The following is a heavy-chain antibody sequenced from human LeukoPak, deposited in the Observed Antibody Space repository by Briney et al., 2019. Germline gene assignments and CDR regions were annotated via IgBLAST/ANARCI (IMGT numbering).Heavy chain of an antibody. CDR2: ISSSSNYM. CDR1: GFTFSRNA. J-gene: IGHJ4*02. CDR3: ARPLDSSNNYFDY. V-gene: IGHV3-21*01. Sequence: PGGSLRLSCAASGFTFSRNAMNWVRQAPGRGLEWVSFISSSSNYMSYADSVKGRFTISRDNAKNSLYLQMNSLRAEDTAVYYCARPLDSSNNYFDYWGQGTLVTVSA. D-gene: IGHD6-13*01.